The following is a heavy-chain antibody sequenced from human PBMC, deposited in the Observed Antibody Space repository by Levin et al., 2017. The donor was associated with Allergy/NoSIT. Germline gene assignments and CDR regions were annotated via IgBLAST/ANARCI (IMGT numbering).Heavy chain of an antibody. J-gene: IGHJ2*01. V-gene: IGHV3-9*01. Sequence: SLKISCAASGFTFDDYAMHWVRQAPGKGLEWVSGISWNSGSIGYADSVKGRFTISRDNAKNSLYLQMNSLRAEDTALYYCAKSYPNGYFDLWGRGTLVTVSS. D-gene: IGHD1-1*01. CDR1: GFTFDDYA. CDR2: ISWNSGSI. CDR3: AKSYPNGYFDL.